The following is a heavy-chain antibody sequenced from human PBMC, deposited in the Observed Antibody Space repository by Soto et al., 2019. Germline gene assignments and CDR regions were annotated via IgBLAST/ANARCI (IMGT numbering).Heavy chain of an antibody. CDR1: GGSISSGGYY. CDR3: ASRDSSGYYRLDYFDY. CDR2: SYYSGST. J-gene: IGHJ4*02. D-gene: IGHD3-22*01. Sequence: QVQLQESGPGLVKPSQTLSLTCTVSGGSISSGGYYWSWIRQHPGKGLEWIGYSYYSGSTYYNPSLKSRVIISLDTSKNQCSLKLSSVTAADTAVYYCASRDSSGYYRLDYFDYWGQGTLVTVSS. V-gene: IGHV4-31*03.